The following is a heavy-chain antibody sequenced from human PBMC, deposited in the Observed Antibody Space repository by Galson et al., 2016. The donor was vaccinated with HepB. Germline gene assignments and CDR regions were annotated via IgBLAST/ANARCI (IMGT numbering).Heavy chain of an antibody. Sequence: SVKVSCKASGYTFNTYNMHWVRQAPGQGREWTGIIKPSGGNTIYAQKFQDRITMTRDTSTSTVYMELISLRSEDTAVYYCAKELDHSFYFDYWGQGTLLTVSS. CDR3: AKELDHSFYFDY. J-gene: IGHJ4*02. V-gene: IGHV1-46*02. CDR1: GYTFNTYN. D-gene: IGHD1-14*01. CDR2: IKPSGGNT.